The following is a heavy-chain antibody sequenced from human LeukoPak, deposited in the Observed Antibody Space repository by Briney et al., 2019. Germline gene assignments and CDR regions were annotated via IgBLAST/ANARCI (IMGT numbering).Heavy chain of an antibody. Sequence: GGSLRLSCAASGFTFSSYEMNWVRQAPGKGLEWVSYISSNGSPIFYADSVKGRFTISRDNAKNSLSLLMNSLRAEDTAVYYCARWDGMDVWGQGTTVTVSS. CDR1: GFTFSSYE. J-gene: IGHJ6*02. CDR2: ISSNGSPI. CDR3: ARWDGMDV. V-gene: IGHV3-48*03.